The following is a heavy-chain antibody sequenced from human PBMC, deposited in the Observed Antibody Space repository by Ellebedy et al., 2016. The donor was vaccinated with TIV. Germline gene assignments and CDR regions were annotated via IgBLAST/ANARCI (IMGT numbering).Heavy chain of an antibody. CDR1: GYSFTSYG. V-gene: IGHV1-18*01. CDR3: VGDSGLGYYGMDV. CDR2: ISTYNGNT. D-gene: IGHD3-16*01. J-gene: IGHJ6*02. Sequence: AASVKVSCKASGYSFTSYGISWVRQAPGQGLEWMGWISTYNGNTNSAQNLQGRVTMTTDTSTTTAYMELRSLRSDDTAVYYCVGDSGLGYYGMDVWGQGTTVTVSS.